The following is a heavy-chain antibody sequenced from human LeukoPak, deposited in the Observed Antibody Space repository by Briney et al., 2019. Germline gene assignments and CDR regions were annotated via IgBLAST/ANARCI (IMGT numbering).Heavy chain of an antibody. CDR2: INHSGST. CDR3: ARAAPQPDY. V-gene: IGHV4-34*01. CDR1: GGSFSGYY. J-gene: IGHJ4*02. Sequence: SETLSLTCAVYGGSFSGYYWSWIRQPPGKGLEWIGEINHSGSTNYNPSLKSRVTISVDTSKNQFSLKLSPVTAADTAVYYCARAAPQPDYGSQGTLLTVSS. D-gene: IGHD2-2*01.